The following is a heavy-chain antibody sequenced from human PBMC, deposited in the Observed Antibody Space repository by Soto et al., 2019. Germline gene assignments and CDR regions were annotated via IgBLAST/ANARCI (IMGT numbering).Heavy chain of an antibody. V-gene: IGHV3-11*05. CDR2: ITSSGDYT. Sequence: QVQLVESGGGLVKPGGSLRLSCAASGLTFSDYYTSWIRQAPGKGLEWVSYITSSGDYTKYADSVRGRFTISRDNAKNSLYLQMNSLRADDTAVYYCARELDGIDVWGQGTTVIVSS. CDR1: GLTFSDYY. CDR3: ARELDGIDV. J-gene: IGHJ6*02.